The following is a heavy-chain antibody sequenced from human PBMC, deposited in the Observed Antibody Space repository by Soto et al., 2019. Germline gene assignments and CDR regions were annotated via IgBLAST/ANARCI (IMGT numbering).Heavy chain of an antibody. V-gene: IGHV4-31*03. Sequence: QVQLQESGPGLVKPSQTLSLTCTVSGGSISSGAYYWSWIRQHPGKGLEWIGYIYYSGSTYYNTSLKSRVTISVHTSKNQCSMKLSSVTAADTAVYYCAIYDSSGSRGFQHWGQGTLVIVSS. J-gene: IGHJ1*01. CDR2: IYYSGST. CDR3: AIYDSSGSRGFQH. CDR1: GGSISSGAYY. D-gene: IGHD3-22*01.